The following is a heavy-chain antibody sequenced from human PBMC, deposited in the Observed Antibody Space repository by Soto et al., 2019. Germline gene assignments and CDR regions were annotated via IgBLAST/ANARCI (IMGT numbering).Heavy chain of an antibody. Sequence: GASVKVSCKASGYTFTSYGISWVRQAPGQGLEWMGWISAYNGSTNYAQKLQGRVTMTTDTSTSTAYMELRSLRSDDTAVYYCARGADGGFGELPEYYYYYMDVWGKGATVTVSS. V-gene: IGHV1-18*01. D-gene: IGHD3-10*01. J-gene: IGHJ6*03. CDR3: ARGADGGFGELPEYYYYYMDV. CDR2: ISAYNGST. CDR1: GYTFTSYG.